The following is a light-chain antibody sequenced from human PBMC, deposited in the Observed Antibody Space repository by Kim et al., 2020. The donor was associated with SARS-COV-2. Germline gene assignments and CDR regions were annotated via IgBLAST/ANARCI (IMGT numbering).Light chain of an antibody. CDR1: SSDVGGYNY. CDR2: DVS. Sequence: GQSITISCTGTSSDVGGYNYVSWYQQHPGKAPKLMIYDVSSRPSGVSDRFSGSKSGNTASLTISGLQAEDEADYYCSSYTSSDTLVFGGGTQLTVL. J-gene: IGLJ2*01. CDR3: SSYTSSDTLV. V-gene: IGLV2-14*03.